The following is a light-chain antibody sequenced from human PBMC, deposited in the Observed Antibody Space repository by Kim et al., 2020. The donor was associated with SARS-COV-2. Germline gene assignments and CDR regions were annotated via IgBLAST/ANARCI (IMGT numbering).Light chain of an antibody. J-gene: IGKJ4*01. CDR2: GAS. V-gene: IGKV3-15*01. Sequence: GERATHNCRGSQSVTSSLAWYQQKPGEAPRLLVYGASTRATGVPTRCSGSGSGTEFTLTISSLQSEDFAIYYCLQYNNWPPLTFGGGTRVEI. CDR1: QSVTSS. CDR3: LQYNNWPPLT.